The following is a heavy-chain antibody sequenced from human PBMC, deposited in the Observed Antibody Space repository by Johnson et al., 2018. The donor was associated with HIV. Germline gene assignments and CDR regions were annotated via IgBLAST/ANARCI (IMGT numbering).Heavy chain of an antibody. CDR1: GFAFSSYD. D-gene: IGHD3-10*01. Sequence: VQLVESGGGLVQPGGSLRLSCAASGFAFSSYDMHWVRQATGKGLEWVSTIGSAGDTYYPGSVKGRFTISRENAKSSLYLQMNSLRAEDTAVYYCARDPYTSAGNPFDIWGQGTMVTVSS. CDR2: IGSAGDT. J-gene: IGHJ3*02. V-gene: IGHV3-13*01. CDR3: ARDPYTSAGNPFDI.